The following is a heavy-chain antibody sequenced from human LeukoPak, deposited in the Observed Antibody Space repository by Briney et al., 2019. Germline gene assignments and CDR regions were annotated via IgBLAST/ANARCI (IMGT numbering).Heavy chain of an antibody. J-gene: IGHJ3*02. CDR2: SNPSGGST. CDR3: ARGLWHLDHQILDI. D-gene: IGHD1-1*01. Sequence: ASVKVSCKASGYTFTSYYMRWVRQAPGQGLEWMGISNPSGGSTTYAQKFQGRVTMTRDTSTSTLNMELSSLRSEDTAVYYCARGLWHLDHQILDIWGQGTMVTVSP. V-gene: IGHV1-46*01. CDR1: GYTFTSYY.